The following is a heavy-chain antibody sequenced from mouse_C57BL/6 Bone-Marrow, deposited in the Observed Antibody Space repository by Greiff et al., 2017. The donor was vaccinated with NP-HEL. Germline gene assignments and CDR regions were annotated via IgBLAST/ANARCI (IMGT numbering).Heavy chain of an antibody. V-gene: IGHV1-18*01. CDR2: INPNNGGT. CDR3: ARKEDGNYWYFDV. CDR1: GYTFTDYN. D-gene: IGHD2-1*01. Sequence: EVQLQQSGPELVKPGASVKIPCKASGYTFTDYNMDWVKQSHGKSLEWIGDINPNNGGTIYNQKFKDKATLTVDKSSSTAYMELRSLTSEDTAVYYCARKEDGNYWYFDVWGTGTTVTVSS. J-gene: IGHJ1*03.